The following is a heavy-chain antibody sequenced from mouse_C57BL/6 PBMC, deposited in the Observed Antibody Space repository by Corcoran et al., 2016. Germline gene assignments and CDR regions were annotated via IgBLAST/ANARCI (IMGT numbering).Heavy chain of an antibody. CDR3: ATKDIYYGSSPWFAY. CDR2: ISYDGSN. D-gene: IGHD1-1*01. J-gene: IGHJ3*01. Sequence: DVQLQESGPGLVKPSQSLSLTCSVTGYSITSGYYWNWIRQFPGNKLEWMGYISYDGSNNYNPSLKNRISITRDTSKNQFFLKLNSVTTEDTATYYCATKDIYYGSSPWFAYWGQGTLVTVSA. V-gene: IGHV3-6*01. CDR1: GYSITSGYY.